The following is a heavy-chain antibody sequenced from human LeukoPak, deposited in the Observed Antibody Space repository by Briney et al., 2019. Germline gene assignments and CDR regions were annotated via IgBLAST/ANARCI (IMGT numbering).Heavy chain of an antibody. CDR1: GGSISSGGYY. Sequence: SETLSLTCTVSGGSISSGGYYWSWIRQPPGKGLEWIGESNQSGNTNYNPSLKSRVTISVDTSKNQFSLKLSSVTAADTAVYYCARGSQSLGYCSGGSCRAKIFDYWGQGTLVTVSS. CDR2: SNQSGNT. D-gene: IGHD2-15*01. CDR3: ARGSQSLGYCSGGSCRAKIFDY. J-gene: IGHJ4*02. V-gene: IGHV4-39*07.